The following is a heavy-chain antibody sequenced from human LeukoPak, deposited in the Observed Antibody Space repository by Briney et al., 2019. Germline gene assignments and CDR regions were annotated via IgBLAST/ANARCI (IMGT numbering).Heavy chain of an antibody. Sequence: GESLKISCMGSGYSFTSYLICCVRQMPGKGLEWMGLIYPGDSDTRYRPSSQGQVTISADKSISTAYLQWSSLKASDTAMYYCARLSGDSLDLDYWGQGTLVTVSS. CDR1: GYSFTSYL. CDR2: IYPGDSDT. CDR3: ARLSGDSLDLDY. V-gene: IGHV5-51*01. D-gene: IGHD4-17*01. J-gene: IGHJ4*02.